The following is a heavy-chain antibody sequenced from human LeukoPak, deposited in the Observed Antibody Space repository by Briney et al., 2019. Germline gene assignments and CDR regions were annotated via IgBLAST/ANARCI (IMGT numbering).Heavy chain of an antibody. V-gene: IGHV1-8*01. D-gene: IGHD3-10*01. CDR3: ARARRTMVRGVSYYMDV. J-gene: IGHJ6*03. CDR2: MNPNSGNT. Sequence: ASVKVSCKASGYTFTSYYINWVRQATGQGLEWMGWMNPNSGNTGYAQKFQGRVTITRNTSISTAYMELSSLRSEDTAVYYCARARRTMVRGVSYYMDVWGKGTTVTVSS. CDR1: GYTFTSYY.